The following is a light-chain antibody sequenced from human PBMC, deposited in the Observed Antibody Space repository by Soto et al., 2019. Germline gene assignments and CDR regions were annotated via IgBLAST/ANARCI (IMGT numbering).Light chain of an antibody. CDR3: QQDNNWPPA. CDR1: QGIRSA. V-gene: IGKV1-6*01. Sequence: AVPVTQSPSFLSDSLGDRLTITCRTSQGIRSALGWYQQKPGKVPKLLIYAASTLQSGVPSRFSGSGSGRDFTLTISSLQSEDFAVYYRQQDNNWPPAFGPGTKVDI. J-gene: IGKJ3*01. CDR2: AAS.